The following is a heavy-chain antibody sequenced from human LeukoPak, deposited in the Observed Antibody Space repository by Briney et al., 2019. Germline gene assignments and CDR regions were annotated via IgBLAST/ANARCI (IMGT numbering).Heavy chain of an antibody. CDR1: GYSFTNYC. Sequence: GESLKISFKGSGYSFTNYCIGWVRQMPGKGLEWMGIIYPGDSDTRYSPSFQGQVTISADKSISTAYLQWSSLKASDTAMYYCARSSGSYYSGAYYFDYWGQGTLVTVSS. V-gene: IGHV5-51*01. J-gene: IGHJ4*02. D-gene: IGHD3-10*01. CDR2: IYPGDSDT. CDR3: ARSSGSYYSGAYYFDY.